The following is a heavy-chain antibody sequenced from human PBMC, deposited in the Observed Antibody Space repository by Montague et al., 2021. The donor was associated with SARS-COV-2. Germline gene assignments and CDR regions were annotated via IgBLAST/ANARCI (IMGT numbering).Heavy chain of an antibody. J-gene: IGHJ2*01. V-gene: IGHV6-1*01. CDR3: ARAYCGGDCYFYWYFDL. Sequence: CASSGDSVSSNIATWNWIRQSPSRGLEWLGRTYYRSKWYNDYAVSVKSRVIINPDTSNNRIPLQLNSVTPEDTAVYYRARAYCGGDCYFYWYFDLWGRGTLVTVSS. CDR1: GDSVSSNIAT. D-gene: IGHD2-21*02. CDR2: TYYRSKWYN.